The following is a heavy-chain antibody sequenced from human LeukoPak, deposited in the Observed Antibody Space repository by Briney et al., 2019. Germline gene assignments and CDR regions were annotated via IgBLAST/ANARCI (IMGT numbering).Heavy chain of an antibody. CDR2: ISYDGSNK. CDR1: GFTFSSYG. V-gene: IGHV3-30*03. Sequence: PGRSLRLSCAASGFTFSSYGMHWVRQAPGKGLEWVAVISYDGSNKYYADSVKGRFTISRDNSRNTLYLQMNSLRPEDTAVYYCAMLPIVVVPSDPTWFDPWGQGTLVTVSS. J-gene: IGHJ5*02. D-gene: IGHD3-22*01. CDR3: AMLPIVVVPSDPTWFDP.